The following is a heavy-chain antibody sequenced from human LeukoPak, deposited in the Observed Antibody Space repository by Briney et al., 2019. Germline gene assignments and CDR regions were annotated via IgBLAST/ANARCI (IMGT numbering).Heavy chain of an antibody. CDR3: SPCGHAYDWFGP. V-gene: IGHV1-69*04. Sequence: SVKVSCKAFGATLNIGHAFIWARPAPGQGLQWMGRIIPFLGEVNYAQNFQGRVSFTADRSTATVYMEMKSLRLDDTAIYYCSPCGHAYDWFGPWGQGTLVTVSS. CDR1: GATLNIGHA. J-gene: IGHJ5*02. CDR2: IIPFLGEV. D-gene: IGHD5-12*01.